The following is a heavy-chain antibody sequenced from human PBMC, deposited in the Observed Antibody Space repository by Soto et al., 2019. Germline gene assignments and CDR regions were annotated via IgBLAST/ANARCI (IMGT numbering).Heavy chain of an antibody. J-gene: IGHJ3*02. Sequence: QVQLVQSGAEVKKPGSSVKVSCKASGGTFSSYAISWVRQAPGQGLEWMGGIIPIFGTANYAQKFQGRVTITADESTSTAYMELSRLRAEDTGVYYCARDGYDRSGYQDAFYICGQGGMVTVSS. CDR3: ARDGYDRSGYQDAFYI. CDR2: IIPIFGTA. D-gene: IGHD3-22*01. V-gene: IGHV1-69*01. CDR1: GGTFSSYA.